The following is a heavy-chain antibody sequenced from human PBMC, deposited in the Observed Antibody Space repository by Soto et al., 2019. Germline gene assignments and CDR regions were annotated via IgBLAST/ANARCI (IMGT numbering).Heavy chain of an antibody. CDR1: GFTFSSYG. CDR2: IWYDGSNK. V-gene: IGHV3-33*01. D-gene: IGHD6-13*01. CDR3: ARDPPEGIAAAGLDY. Sequence: PGGSLRLSCAASGFTFSSYGMHWVRQAPGKGLEWVAVIWYDGSNKYYADSVKGRFTISRDNSKNTLYLQMNSLRAEDTAVYYCARDPPEGIAAAGLDYWGQGTLVTVSS. J-gene: IGHJ4*02.